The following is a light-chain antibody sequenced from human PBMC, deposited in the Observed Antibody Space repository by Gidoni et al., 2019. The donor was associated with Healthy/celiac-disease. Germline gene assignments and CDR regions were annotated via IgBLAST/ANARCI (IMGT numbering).Light chain of an antibody. Sequence: EIVLTQSPGTLSLSPGERATLSCRASQSVSSSYLAWYQQKPGQAPRLLIYGASSRATGIPDRFSGSGSGTDFTLTISRLEPEDLAVYYCQQYGSSLEVTFGGGTKVEIK. CDR2: GAS. V-gene: IGKV3-20*01. CDR3: QQYGSSLEVT. J-gene: IGKJ4*01. CDR1: QSVSSSY.